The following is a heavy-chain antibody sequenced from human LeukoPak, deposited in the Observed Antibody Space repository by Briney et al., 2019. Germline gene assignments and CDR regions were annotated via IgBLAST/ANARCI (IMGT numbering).Heavy chain of an antibody. CDR3: ARDLGYYASGTYARDYCYYMDV. D-gene: IGHD3-10*01. CDR2: ISAYNGNT. Sequence: APVKLSCTASRYTFTSLGIRWVRQAPGQRLMWMGWISAYNGNTDHEQNFQGRVTMTPDTSTSTACMELRSLGSDDTAVYYCARDLGYYASGTYARDYCYYMDVWGKGTTVTVSS. CDR1: RYTFTSLG. J-gene: IGHJ6*03. V-gene: IGHV1-18*01.